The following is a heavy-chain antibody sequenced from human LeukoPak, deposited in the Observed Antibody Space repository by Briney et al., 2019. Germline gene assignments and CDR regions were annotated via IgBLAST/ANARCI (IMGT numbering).Heavy chain of an antibody. V-gene: IGHV3-64D*09. CDR2: VSSDGGST. CDR1: GXTFSNFP. J-gene: IGHJ4*02. D-gene: IGHD3-22*01. Sequence: GGSLRPSCSASGXTFSNFPMHWVRQAPGKGLEYVSAVSSDGGSTYYADSVRGRFTISRDNSKNTLSLQMGSLRAEDTAVYYCVKAILFGSVSYYADWGQGTLVTVSS. CDR3: VKAILFGSVSYYAD.